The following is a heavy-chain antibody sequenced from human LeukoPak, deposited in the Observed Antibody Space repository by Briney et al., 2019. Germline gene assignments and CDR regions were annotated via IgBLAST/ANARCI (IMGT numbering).Heavy chain of an antibody. J-gene: IGHJ3*02. CDR2: IYHSGST. V-gene: IGHV4-30-2*01. CDR3: ARSRRLRFLEWLSRHDAFDI. CDR1: GGSISSGGYY. D-gene: IGHD3-3*01. Sequence: SQTLSLTCTVSGGSISSGGYYWSWIRQPPGKGLEWIGYIYHSGSTYYNPSLKSRVTISVDRSKNQFSLKLSSVTAADTAVYYCARSRRLRFLEWLSRHDAFDIWGQGTMVTVSS.